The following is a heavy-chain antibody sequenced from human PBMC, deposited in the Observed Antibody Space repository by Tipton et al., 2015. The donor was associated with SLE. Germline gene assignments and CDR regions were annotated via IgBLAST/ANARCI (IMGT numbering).Heavy chain of an antibody. Sequence: QSGAEVKKPGASVKVSCKASGYTFTSYYMHWVRQAPGQGLEWMGIINPSGGSTSYAQQFQVRVTMTRDTSPSTVYMERSSLRSEDTAVYYCARGDRTHDAVDIWGQGTMVTVSS. CDR3: ARGDRTHDAVDI. CDR1: GYTFTSYY. V-gene: IGHV1-46*01. J-gene: IGHJ3*02. CDR2: INPSGGST.